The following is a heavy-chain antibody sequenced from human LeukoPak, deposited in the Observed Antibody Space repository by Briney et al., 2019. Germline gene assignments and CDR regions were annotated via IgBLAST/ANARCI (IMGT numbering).Heavy chain of an antibody. J-gene: IGHJ4*02. V-gene: IGHV3-48*02. CDR2: ISSSSSTI. CDR3: ARDPPYYYDSSGAFDY. CDR1: GFTFSSYS. Sequence: GGSLRLSCAASGFTFSSYSVNWVRQAPGKGLEWVSYISSSSSTIYYADSVKGRFTISRDNAKNSLYLQMNSLRDEDTAVYYCARDPPYYYDSSGAFDYWGQGTLVTVSS. D-gene: IGHD3-22*01.